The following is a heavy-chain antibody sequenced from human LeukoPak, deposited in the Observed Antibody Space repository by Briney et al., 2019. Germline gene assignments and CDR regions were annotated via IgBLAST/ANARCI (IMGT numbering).Heavy chain of an antibody. CDR2: IVPRLGTT. J-gene: IGHJ4*02. V-gene: IGHV1-69*05. CDR3: AADGTD. CDR1: GGTFNSYA. Sequence: SVKVSCKASGGTFNSYAINWVRQAPGQGLEWMGGIVPRLGTTKYIEKFQGRITITTDESTTTAYMELTSLRSEDTAVYYCAADGTDWGQGTLVTVSS.